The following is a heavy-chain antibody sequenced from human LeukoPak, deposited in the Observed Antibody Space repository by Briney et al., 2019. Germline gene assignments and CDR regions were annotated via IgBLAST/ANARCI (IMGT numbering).Heavy chain of an antibody. D-gene: IGHD4-17*01. CDR1: GYSFTSYW. J-gene: IGHJ6*02. CDR3: ARHVHGEQRYGMDV. Sequence: GESLKISCKGSGYSFTSYWISWVRQMPGKGLEWMGRIDPSDSYTNYSPSFRGHVTISADKSISTAYLQWSSLKASDTAMYYCARHVHGEQRYGMDVWGQGTTVTVSS. V-gene: IGHV5-10-1*01. CDR2: IDPSDSYT.